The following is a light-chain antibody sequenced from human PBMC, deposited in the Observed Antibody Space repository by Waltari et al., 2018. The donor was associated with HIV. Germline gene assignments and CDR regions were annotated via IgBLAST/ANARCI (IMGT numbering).Light chain of an antibody. CDR3: CSYARSHTFNSV. Sequence: QSALTQPASVSGAPGQSITISCTGTSRDVGGYNYVSWYQQHPGKAPKLRIYDVLKRPSVASNLFSCSKSGNTASLTISWLHAEDEADYYCCSYARSHTFNSVFGTGTNVTVL. V-gene: IGLV2-23*02. CDR1: SRDVGGYNY. J-gene: IGLJ1*01. CDR2: DVL.